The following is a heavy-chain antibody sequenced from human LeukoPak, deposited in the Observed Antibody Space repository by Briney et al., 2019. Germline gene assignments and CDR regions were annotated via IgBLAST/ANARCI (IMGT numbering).Heavy chain of an antibody. CDR2: IKSKTDGGTT. CDR1: GLTFRNYA. V-gene: IGHV3-15*01. D-gene: IGHD3-22*01. J-gene: IGHJ4*02. CDR3: TTEYYYDSSGYFFPYFGY. Sequence: PGGSLRLSCAASGLTFRNYAMSWVRQAPGKGLEWVGRIKSKTDGGTTDYAAPVKGRFTISRDDSKNTLYLQMNSLKTEDTAVYYCTTEYYYDSSGYFFPYFGYWGQGTLVTVSS.